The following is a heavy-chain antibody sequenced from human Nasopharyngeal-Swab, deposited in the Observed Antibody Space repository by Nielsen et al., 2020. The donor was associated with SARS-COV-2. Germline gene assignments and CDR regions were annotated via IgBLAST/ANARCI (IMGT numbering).Heavy chain of an antibody. V-gene: IGHV3-30*18. D-gene: IGHD3-22*01. CDR2: ISYDGSNK. Sequence: GESLKISCAASGFTFSSYGMHWVRQAPGKGLEWVAVISYDGSNKYYADSVKGRFTISRDNSKNTLYLQMNSLRAEDTAVYYCAKEPDSSFDYWGQGTLVTVSS. CDR3: AKEPDSSFDY. J-gene: IGHJ4*02. CDR1: GFTFSSYG.